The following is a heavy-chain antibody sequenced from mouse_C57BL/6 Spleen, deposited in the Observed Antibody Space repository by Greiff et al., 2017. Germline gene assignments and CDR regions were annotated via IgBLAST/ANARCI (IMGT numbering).Heavy chain of an antibody. D-gene: IGHD1-1*01. CDR1: CYTFTSYW. Sequence: QVQLQQPGAELVRPGSSVKLSCKASCYTFTSYWLHWVKQRPIQGLEWIGNIDPSDSETHYNQKFKDKATLTVDKSSSTAYMQLSSLTSEDSAVYYCALGLITTVVAPFDYWRQGTTLTVSS. J-gene: IGHJ2*01. V-gene: IGHV1-52*01. CDR3: ALGLITTVVAPFDY. CDR2: IDPSDSET.